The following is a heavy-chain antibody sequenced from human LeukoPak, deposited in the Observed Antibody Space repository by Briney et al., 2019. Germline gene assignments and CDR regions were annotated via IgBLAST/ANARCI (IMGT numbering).Heavy chain of an antibody. CDR3: AKKSAYSSSWELDY. D-gene: IGHD6-13*01. V-gene: IGHV3-23*01. J-gene: IGHJ4*02. Sequence: EGSLRLSCAASGFTFSSYAMSWVRQAPGKGLEWVSSISGSAGSTYYADSVKGRFTISGDNSENTLYLQMNSLRAEDTAVYYCAKKSAYSSSWELDYWGQGTLVTVSS. CDR1: GFTFSSYA. CDR2: ISGSAGST.